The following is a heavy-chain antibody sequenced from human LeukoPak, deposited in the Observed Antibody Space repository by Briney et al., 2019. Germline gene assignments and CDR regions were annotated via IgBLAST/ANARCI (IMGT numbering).Heavy chain of an antibody. V-gene: IGHV3-23*01. CDR2: ISGSGSYT. CDR1: GFTFGSHA. CDR3: AKAPYDSSGYYYVVDY. J-gene: IGHJ4*02. D-gene: IGHD3-22*01. Sequence: GGSLRLSCAASGFTFGSHAMSWVPQAPGKGLEWVSAISGSGSYTYYADSVKDRFTISRANSKNTLYLQMNSLRAEDTAVYYCAKAPYDSSGYYYVVDYWGQGTLVTVSS.